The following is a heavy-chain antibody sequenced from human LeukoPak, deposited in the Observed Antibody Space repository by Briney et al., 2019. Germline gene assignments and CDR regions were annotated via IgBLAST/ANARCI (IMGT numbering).Heavy chain of an antibody. CDR2: ISSSGSTI. Sequence: GGSLRLSCAASGFAFRTYEMNWVRQAPGKGLEWVSYISSSGSTIYYADSVKGRFTISRDNAKKSLYLQMNSLRAEDTAVYYCARRYCSSTSCLLDYWGQGTLVTVSS. CDR1: GFAFRTYE. J-gene: IGHJ4*02. V-gene: IGHV3-48*03. D-gene: IGHD2-2*01. CDR3: ARRYCSSTSCLLDY.